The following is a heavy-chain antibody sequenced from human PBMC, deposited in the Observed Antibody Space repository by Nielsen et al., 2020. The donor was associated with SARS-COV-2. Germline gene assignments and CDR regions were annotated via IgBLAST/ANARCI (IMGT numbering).Heavy chain of an antibody. CDR2: INHSGST. V-gene: IGHV4-34*01. Sequence: SETLSLTCAVYGGSFSGYYWSWIRQPPGKGLEWIGEINHSGSTNYNPSLKSRVTISVDTSKNQFSLKLSSVTAADTAVYYCARALSRSYYYDSSGYYYWGQGTLVTVSS. CDR3: ARALSRSYYYDSSGYYY. J-gene: IGHJ4*02. CDR1: GGSFSGYY. D-gene: IGHD3-22*01.